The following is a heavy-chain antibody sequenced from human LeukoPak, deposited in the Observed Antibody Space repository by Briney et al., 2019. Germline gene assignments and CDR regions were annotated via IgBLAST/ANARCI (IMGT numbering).Heavy chain of an antibody. V-gene: IGHV1-24*01. CDR3: ATSVVVVPAATHDAFDI. CDR2: FDPEDGET. J-gene: IGHJ3*02. D-gene: IGHD2-2*01. CDR1: GYTLTELS. Sequence: ASVKVSCKVSGYTLTELSMHWVRQAPGKGLEWMGGFDPEDGETIYAQKLQGRVTMTEDTSTDTAYMELSSLRSEDTAVYYCATSVVVVPAATHDAFDIWGQGTMVTVSS.